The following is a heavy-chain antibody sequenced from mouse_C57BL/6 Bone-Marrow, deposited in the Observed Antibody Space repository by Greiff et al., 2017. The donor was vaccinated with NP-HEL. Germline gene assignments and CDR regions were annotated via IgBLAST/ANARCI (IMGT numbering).Heavy chain of an antibody. CDR2: ISNGGGST. CDR1: GFTFSDYY. J-gene: IGHJ4*01. CDR3: ARLPLYAMDY. Sequence: EVQLQESGGGLVQPGGSLKLSCAASGFTFSDYYMYWVRQTPEKRLEWVAYISNGGGSTYYPDTVKGRFTISRDNAKNTLYLQMSRLKSEDTAMYYCARLPLYAMDYWGQGTSVTVSS. V-gene: IGHV5-12*01.